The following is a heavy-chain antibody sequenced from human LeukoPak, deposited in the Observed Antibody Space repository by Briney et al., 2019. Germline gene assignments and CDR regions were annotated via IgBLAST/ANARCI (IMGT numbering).Heavy chain of an antibody. CDR3: AKSLYCDGDCP. D-gene: IGHD2-21*02. Sequence: PSETLSLTCAVYGGSFSSLYWSWIRQSPGKGLEWIGEMSHGGGAKYNPSLKARVTISLDTSMNQFSLRLNSVTAADTAVYYCAKSLYCDGDCPWGQGTLVTVSS. V-gene: IGHV4-34*01. CDR1: GGSFSSLY. CDR2: MSHGGGA. J-gene: IGHJ5*02.